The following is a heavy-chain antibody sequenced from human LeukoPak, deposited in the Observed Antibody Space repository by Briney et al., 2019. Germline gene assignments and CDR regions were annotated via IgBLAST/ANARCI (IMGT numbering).Heavy chain of an antibody. V-gene: IGHV1-24*01. CDR1: GYTLTELS. CDR2: FDPEDGET. D-gene: IGHD3-22*01. Sequence: GASVKVSCKVSGYTLTELSMHWVQQAPGKGLEWMGGFDPEDGETIYAQKFQGRVTMTEDTSTDTAYMELSSLRSEDTAVYYCATEVGNYYDSSGYSFYWGQGTLVTVSS. J-gene: IGHJ4*02. CDR3: ATEVGNYYDSSGYSFY.